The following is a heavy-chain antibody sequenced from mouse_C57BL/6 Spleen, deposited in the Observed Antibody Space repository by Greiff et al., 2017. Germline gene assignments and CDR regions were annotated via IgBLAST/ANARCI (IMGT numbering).Heavy chain of an antibody. D-gene: IGHD2-3*01. CDR2: INPGSGGT. CDR3: ARDDGYGFAD. V-gene: IGHV1-54*01. Sequence: QVQLQQSGAELVRPGTSVKVSCKASGYAFTNYLIEWVKQRPGQGLEWIGVINPGSGGTNYNEKFKGKATLTAHKSSSTAYMQLSSLTSEDSAVYFCARDDGYGFADWGQGTLVTVSA. CDR1: GYAFTNYL. J-gene: IGHJ3*01.